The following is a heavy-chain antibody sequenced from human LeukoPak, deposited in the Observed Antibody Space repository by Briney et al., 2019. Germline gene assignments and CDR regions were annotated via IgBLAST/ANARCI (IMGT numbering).Heavy chain of an antibody. CDR3: XXXXXXXXXXPLGYYYYYMDV. D-gene: IGHD3-10*01. J-gene: IGHJ6*03. CDR1: GFTFSSYS. Sequence: PGGSLRLSCAASGFTFSSYSMNWVRQAPGKGLEWVSYISSSSSTIYYADSVKGRFTISRDNAKNSLYLQMNSLRAEDTAVYYCXXXXXXXXXXPLGYYYYYMDVWGKGTTVTVSS. CDR2: ISSSSSTI. V-gene: IGHV3-48*01.